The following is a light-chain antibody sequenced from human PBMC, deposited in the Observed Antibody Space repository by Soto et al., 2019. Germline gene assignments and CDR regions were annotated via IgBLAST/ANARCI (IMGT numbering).Light chain of an antibody. V-gene: IGKV3-15*01. CDR1: QSVSNF. J-gene: IGKJ1*01. Sequence: EKVMTQSPATLSMSPGERATLSCRASQSVSNFLAWYPQKPGQTPRLLIYGASTRATGIPARFSGSGSGTEFTLTISSLQSEDFAVYYCQQYSNWPSWTFGQGTKVEVK. CDR2: GAS. CDR3: QQYSNWPSWT.